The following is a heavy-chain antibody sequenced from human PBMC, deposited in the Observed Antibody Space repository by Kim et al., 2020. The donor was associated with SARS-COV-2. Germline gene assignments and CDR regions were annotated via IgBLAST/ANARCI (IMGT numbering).Heavy chain of an antibody. CDR2: VYTSGST. Sequence: SETLSLTCTVSGDSTGGYYWSWIRQPAGKGLEWVGSVYTSGSTEYNPSLKSRLSMAVDMSKGQFSLRLTSVTAADAAVYYCGRHCTTTDCYNYYALDVWG. CDR3: GRHCTTTDCYNYYALDV. CDR1: GDSTGGYY. D-gene: IGHD1-26*01. J-gene: IGHJ6*01. V-gene: IGHV4-4*07.